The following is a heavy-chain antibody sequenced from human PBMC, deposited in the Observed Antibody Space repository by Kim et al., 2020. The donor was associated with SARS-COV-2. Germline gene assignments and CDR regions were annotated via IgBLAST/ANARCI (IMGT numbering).Heavy chain of an antibody. V-gene: IGHV3-64D*09. CDR3: VKDLTTVTTGASAFDY. D-gene: IGHD4-17*01. CDR1: GFTFSSYA. J-gene: IGHJ4*02. Sequence: GGSLRLSCSASGFTFSSYAMHWVRQAPGNELDYVSTISSNGGSTYYADSMKGRFTISRDNSKSTLYLQMSSLRPEDTAIYYCVKDLTTVTTGASAFDYWGQGSLVTVSS. CDR2: ISSNGGST.